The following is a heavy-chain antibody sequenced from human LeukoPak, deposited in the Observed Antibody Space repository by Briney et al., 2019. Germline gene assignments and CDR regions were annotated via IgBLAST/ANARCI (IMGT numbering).Heavy chain of an antibody. Sequence: SETLSLTCTVSGGSISIYYWSWIRQPPGKGLEWIGYIYTSGSTNYNPSLKSRVTISVDTSKNQFSLKLSSVTAADTAAYYCARVSYDSSGRTLDYWGQGTLVTVSS. J-gene: IGHJ4*02. CDR1: GGSISIYY. CDR3: ARVSYDSSGRTLDY. CDR2: IYTSGST. D-gene: IGHD3-22*01. V-gene: IGHV4-4*09.